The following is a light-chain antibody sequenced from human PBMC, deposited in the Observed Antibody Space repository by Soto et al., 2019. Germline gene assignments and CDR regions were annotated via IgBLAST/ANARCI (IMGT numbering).Light chain of an antibody. CDR3: SSYTSSSTLAVV. CDR1: SSDVGGYNY. CDR2: DVS. Sequence: QSALTQPASVSGSPGQSITISCTGTSSDVGGYNYVSWYQQHPGKAPKLMVYDVSNRPSGVSNRFSGSKSGNTASLTISGQQAEDEADYYCSSYTSSSTLAVVFGGGTKLTVL. V-gene: IGLV2-14*01. J-gene: IGLJ2*01.